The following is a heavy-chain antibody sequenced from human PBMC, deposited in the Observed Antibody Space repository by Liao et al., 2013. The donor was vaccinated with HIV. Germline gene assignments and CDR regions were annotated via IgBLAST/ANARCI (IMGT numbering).Heavy chain of an antibody. V-gene: IGHV4-59*01. CDR3: ARLGNWGYSFDF. D-gene: IGHD7-27*01. Sequence: QVQLQESVPGLMKPSETLSLTCSVSGGSINSFYWSWIRQPPGKGLEWVASIAYSGSTKYNPSVLSRVTISIDTAKNQFSLRLRSVTAADTAVYYCARLGNWGYSFDFWGQGTLVTVSS. CDR1: GGSINSFY. J-gene: IGHJ4*02. CDR2: IAYSGST.